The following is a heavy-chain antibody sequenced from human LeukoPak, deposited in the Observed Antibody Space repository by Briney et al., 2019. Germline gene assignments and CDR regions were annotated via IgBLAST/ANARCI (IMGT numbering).Heavy chain of an antibody. CDR3: ARDRAVTGLDI. CDR1: GFTFSSYS. Sequence: GGSLRLSCAASGFTFSSYSMNWVRQAPGKGLFWVSRINTDGSGTAYAEPVKGRFTISRDNANNTLYLQMNSLSAEDTGIYYCARDRAVTGLDIWGLGTLVTVSS. V-gene: IGHV3-74*01. J-gene: IGHJ4*02. CDR2: INTDGSGT. D-gene: IGHD1-14*01.